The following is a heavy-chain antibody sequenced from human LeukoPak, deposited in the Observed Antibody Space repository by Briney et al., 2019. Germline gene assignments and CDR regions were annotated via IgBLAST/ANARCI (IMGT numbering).Heavy chain of an antibody. J-gene: IGHJ3*02. D-gene: IGHD2-8*01. CDR2: IYSGGST. V-gene: IGHV3-66*01. CDR3: AIVNGLGDDAFDI. Sequence: GGSLRLSCAASGFTVSSNYMSWVRQAPGKGLEWVSVIYSGGSTYYADSVKGRFTLSRDNSKTTLYLQMNSLRAEDTAVYYCAIVNGLGDDAFDIWGQGTMVTVSS. CDR1: GFTVSSNY.